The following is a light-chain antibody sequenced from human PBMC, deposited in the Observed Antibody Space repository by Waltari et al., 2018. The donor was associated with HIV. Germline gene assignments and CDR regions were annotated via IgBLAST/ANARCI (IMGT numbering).Light chain of an antibody. Sequence: SYELTQPPSVSVSPGQTASITCSGDKLGDKYACWYQQKPGQSPVLVIYQDSKRPSGSPGRFSGSNAGNTATLTISGTQAMDETDYYCQAWDSSTYYVFGTGTKVTVL. CDR2: QDS. V-gene: IGLV3-1*01. J-gene: IGLJ1*01. CDR3: QAWDSSTYYV. CDR1: KLGDKY.